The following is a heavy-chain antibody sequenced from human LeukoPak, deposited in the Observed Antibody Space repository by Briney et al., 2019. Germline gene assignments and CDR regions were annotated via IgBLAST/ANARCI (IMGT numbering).Heavy chain of an antibody. V-gene: IGHV4-59*08. CDR3: ASIKMVREYNWFDP. D-gene: IGHD3-10*01. CDR1: GGSFSGYY. CDR2: IYYSGST. J-gene: IGHJ5*02. Sequence: SETLSLTCAVYGGSFSGYYWSWIRQPPGKGLEWIGYIYYSGSTNYNPSLKSRVTISVDTSKNQFSLKLSSVTAADTAVYYCASIKMVREYNWFDPWGQGTLVTVSS.